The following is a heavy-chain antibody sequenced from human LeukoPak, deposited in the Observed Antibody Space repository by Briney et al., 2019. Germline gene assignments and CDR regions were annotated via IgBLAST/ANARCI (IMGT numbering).Heavy chain of an antibody. CDR2: ISTSGSTT. CDR3: ARGALHVFDY. J-gene: IGHJ4*02. Sequence: GGSLRLSCAASGFTLSEYEINWAGHAPGKGLEWISCISTSGSTTYYADSVKGRFTISRDNAKNSLFLQMNTLTAEDTAVYYCARGALHVFDYWGQGTPVTVSS. CDR1: GFTLSEYE. D-gene: IGHD3-10*02. V-gene: IGHV3-48*03.